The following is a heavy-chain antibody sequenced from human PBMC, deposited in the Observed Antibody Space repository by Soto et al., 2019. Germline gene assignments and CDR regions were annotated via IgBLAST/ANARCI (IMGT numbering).Heavy chain of an antibody. V-gene: IGHV3-66*01. CDR1: GFDVSHNY. CDR3: ARDRNDLSTGYSAIGGFHP. CDR2: IYTADDT. Sequence: PGGYLRLSCAAYGFDVSHNYMSWVRQATGKRLEWVSNIYTADDTYYADSVKGRFTVSRDRATNTVFLQMNSLRGDDSAIYYCARDRNDLSTGYSAIGGFHPWGQGTQVTGSS. D-gene: IGHD3-9*01. J-gene: IGHJ5*02.